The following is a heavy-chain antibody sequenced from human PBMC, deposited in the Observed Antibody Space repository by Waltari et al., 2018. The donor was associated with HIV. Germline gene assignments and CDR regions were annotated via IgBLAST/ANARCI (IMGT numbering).Heavy chain of an antibody. CDR1: GFALGGFD. V-gene: IGHV3-30*18. CDR3: AKDLSYGTDWPYFDK. D-gene: IGHD2-8*02. Sequence: QVQLAESGGGVVQPGRSLKLSCAASGFALGGFDIPWVRQAPGKGLEWVALISFDGKKEYYSDSVKGRFTISRDNSGSRLFLQMNNLRPEDTGVYFCAKDLSYGTDWPYFDKRGQGTLVTVSS. J-gene: IGHJ4*02. CDR2: ISFDGKKE.